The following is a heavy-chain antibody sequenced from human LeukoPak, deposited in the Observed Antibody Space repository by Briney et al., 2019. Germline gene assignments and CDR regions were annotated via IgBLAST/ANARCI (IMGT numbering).Heavy chain of an antibody. V-gene: IGHV3-33*01. Sequence: PGRSLRLSCAGSGFTFGSYGMHWFRQTPGKGLEWVAVNAYDGSKAFYADSVKGRFTISRDNSKNTMSVQMDDLRAEDTAVYYCTRYNNDHFDYWGQGTLVTVSS. CDR3: TRYNNDHFDY. CDR1: GFTFGSYG. D-gene: IGHD1-14*01. J-gene: IGHJ4*02. CDR2: NAYDGSKA.